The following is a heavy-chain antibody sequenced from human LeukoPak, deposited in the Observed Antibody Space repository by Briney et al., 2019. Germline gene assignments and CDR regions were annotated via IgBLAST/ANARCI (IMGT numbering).Heavy chain of an antibody. J-gene: IGHJ3*02. Sequence: GGSLRLSCAASGFTFSSYSMAWVRQAPGKGLEWVAVISYDGSNKYYADSVKGRFTISRDISKNTLYLQMNSLRAEDTAVYYCARDKMTTWRDAFDIWGQGTMVTVSS. CDR2: ISYDGSNK. CDR1: GFTFSSYS. V-gene: IGHV3-30*03. CDR3: ARDKMTTWRDAFDI. D-gene: IGHD2/OR15-2a*01.